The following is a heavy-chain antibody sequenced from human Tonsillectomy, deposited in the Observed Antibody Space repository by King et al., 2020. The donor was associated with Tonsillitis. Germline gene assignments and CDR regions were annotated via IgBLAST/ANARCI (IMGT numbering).Heavy chain of an antibody. CDR3: ASLHSRGWYNWFDP. Sequence: VQLQESGPGLLKPSETLSLTCTVSGGSISSYYWSWIRQPPGKGLEWIGYIYYRGSTNYNPSLKSRVTISVDTSTHQFTLKLSSVTAADTAVYYFASLHSRGWYNWFDPWGQGTLVTVSS. D-gene: IGHD6-19*01. J-gene: IGHJ5*02. V-gene: IGHV4-59*08. CDR1: GGSISSYY. CDR2: IYYRGST.